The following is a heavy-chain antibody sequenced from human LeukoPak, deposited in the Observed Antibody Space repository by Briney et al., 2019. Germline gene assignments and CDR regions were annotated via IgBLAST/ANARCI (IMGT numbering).Heavy chain of an antibody. CDR3: ATYRQVLLPFES. CDR2: IFPSGGEI. J-gene: IGHJ4*02. Sequence: GGSLTLSCAGSGFTFSCYGMMWLRQPPGKALEWVASIFPSGGEIHYANSVRGRFTISRDNSKSTMSLQMNSLRAEDTAIYYCATYRQVLLPFESWGQGTLVTVSS. D-gene: IGHD2-8*02. CDR1: GFTFSCYG. V-gene: IGHV3-23*01.